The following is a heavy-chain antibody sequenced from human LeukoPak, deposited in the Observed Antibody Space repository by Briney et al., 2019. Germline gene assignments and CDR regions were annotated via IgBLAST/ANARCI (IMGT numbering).Heavy chain of an antibody. CDR2: IYTSGST. D-gene: IGHD2-2*01. Sequence: SETLSLTCTVSGGSISSGSYYWSWIRQPAGKGLEWIGRIYTSGSTNYNPSLKSRVTISVDTSKNQFSLKLSSVTAADTAVYYCARDRSSSSWLNWGQGTLVTVSS. CDR3: ARDRSSSSWLN. CDR1: GGSISSGSYY. J-gene: IGHJ4*02. V-gene: IGHV4-61*02.